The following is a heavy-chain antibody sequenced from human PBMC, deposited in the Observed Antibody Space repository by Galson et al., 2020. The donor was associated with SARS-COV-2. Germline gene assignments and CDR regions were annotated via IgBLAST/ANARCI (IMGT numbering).Heavy chain of an antibody. CDR2: IKSKTDGGTT. CDR1: GFTFSNAW. J-gene: IGHJ4*02. D-gene: IGHD3-9*01. V-gene: IGHV3-15*07. Sequence: GGSLRLSCAASGFTFSNAWMNWVRQAPGKGLEWVGRIKSKTDGGTTDYAAPVKGRFTISRDDSKNTLYLQMNSLKTEDTAVYYCTTEPGGLRYFDWPNSDFDYWGQGTLVTVSS. CDR3: TTEPGGLRYFDWPNSDFDY.